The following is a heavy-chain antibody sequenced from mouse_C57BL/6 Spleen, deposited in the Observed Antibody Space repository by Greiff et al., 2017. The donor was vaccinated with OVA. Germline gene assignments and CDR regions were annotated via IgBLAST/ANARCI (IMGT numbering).Heavy chain of an antibody. D-gene: IGHD3-3*01. CDR2: IYPGDGDP. V-gene: IGHV1-82*01. CDR1: GYAFSSSW. Sequence: QVQLKQSGPELVKPGASVKISCKASGYAFSSSWMNWVKQRPGKGLEWIGRIYPGDGDPNYNGKFKGKATLTADNSSSTAYMQRSSLASENSAVYFCAREGRGRGYYFDYWGQGTTLTDSS. CDR3: AREGRGRGYYFDY. J-gene: IGHJ2*01.